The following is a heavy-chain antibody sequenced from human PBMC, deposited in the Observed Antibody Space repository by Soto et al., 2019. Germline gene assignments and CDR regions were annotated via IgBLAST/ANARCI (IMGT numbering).Heavy chain of an antibody. CDR2: INHSGST. Sequence: SETLSLTCGVYGGCFSEYYWSWIRQPPGKGLEWIAEINHSGSTYYNPSLKSRVTISVDTSKNQFSLKLSSVTGAETALYFFARGRIMAQSSLHFDSWGQGTLVTASS. D-gene: IGHD3-9*01. CDR1: GGCFSEYY. CDR3: ARGRIMAQSSLHFDS. V-gene: IGHV4-34*01. J-gene: IGHJ4*02.